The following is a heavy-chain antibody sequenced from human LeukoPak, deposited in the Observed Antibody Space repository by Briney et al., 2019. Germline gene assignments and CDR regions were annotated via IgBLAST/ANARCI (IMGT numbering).Heavy chain of an antibody. D-gene: IGHD1-14*01. V-gene: IGHV1-58*01. CDR3: AADPNPDGVQVY. CDR2: IVVGSGNT. J-gene: IGHJ4*02. CDR1: GFTFTSSA. Sequence: SVKVSCKASGFTFTSSAVQWVRQARRQRLEWIGWIVVGSGNTNYAQKFQERVTITRDMSTSTAYMELSSLRSEDTAVYCCAADPNPDGVQVYWGQGTLVTVSS.